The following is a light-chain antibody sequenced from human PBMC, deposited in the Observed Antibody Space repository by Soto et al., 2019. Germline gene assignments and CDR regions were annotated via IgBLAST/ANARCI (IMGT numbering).Light chain of an antibody. Sequence: DIVMTQSPDSLAVSLGERATINCKSSQSVLYNSNNKNYLAWYQQRPGQPPKMLIYWASSRIFGVPARSSGSGSGTDFTLTISSLQAEDVAVYYCQQYYRTPVTFGPGTKVDIK. CDR1: QSVLYNSNNKNY. CDR3: QQYYRTPVT. V-gene: IGKV4-1*01. CDR2: WAS. J-gene: IGKJ3*01.